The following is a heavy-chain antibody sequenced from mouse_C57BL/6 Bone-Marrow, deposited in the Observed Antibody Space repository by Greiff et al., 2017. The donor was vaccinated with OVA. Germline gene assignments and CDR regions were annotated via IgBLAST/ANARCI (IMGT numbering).Heavy chain of an antibody. CDR1: GYTFTSYD. V-gene: IGHV1-85*01. J-gene: IGHJ2*01. D-gene: IGHD2-3*01. Sequence: QVQLKESGPELVKPGASVKLSCKASGYTFTSYDINWVKQRPGQGLEWIGCIYPRDGSTKYNETFKGKATLTVDTSSSTAYMELHSLTSEDSAVYFCARRSFYDDYWGQGTTLTVSS. CDR3: ARRSFYDDY. CDR2: IYPRDGST.